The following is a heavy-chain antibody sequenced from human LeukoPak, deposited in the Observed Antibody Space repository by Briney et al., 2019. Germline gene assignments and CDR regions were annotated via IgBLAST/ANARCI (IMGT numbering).Heavy chain of an antibody. Sequence: GGSLRLSCAASGFTFSSYAMHWVRQAAGKGLEWVAVISYDGSNKYYADSVKGRFTISRDNSKNTLYLQMNSMRAEDTAVYYCARDPYCSSTSCSSYYYYGMDVWGQGTTVTVSS. CDR3: ARDPYCSSTSCSSYYYYGMDV. CDR1: GFTFSSYA. CDR2: ISYDGSNK. V-gene: IGHV3-30-3*01. J-gene: IGHJ6*02. D-gene: IGHD2-2*01.